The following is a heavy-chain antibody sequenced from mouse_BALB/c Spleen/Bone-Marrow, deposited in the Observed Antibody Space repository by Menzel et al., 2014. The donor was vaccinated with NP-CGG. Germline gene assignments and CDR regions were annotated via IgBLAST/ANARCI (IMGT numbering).Heavy chain of an antibody. D-gene: IGHD1-1*01. CDR3: ANYYGSTWFAY. V-gene: IGHV5-4*02. J-gene: IGHJ3*01. CDR1: GFTFSDYY. Sequence: EVQLVESGGGLVKPGGSLKLSCAASGFTFSDYYMYWVRQTPEKRLEWVATISDGGSYTYYPDSVKGRFTISRDNAKNNLYLQMSSLKSEDTAMYYYANYYGSTWFAYWGQGTLVTVSA. CDR2: ISDGGSYT.